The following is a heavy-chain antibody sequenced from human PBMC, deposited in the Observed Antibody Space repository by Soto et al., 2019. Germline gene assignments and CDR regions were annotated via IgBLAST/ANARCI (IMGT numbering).Heavy chain of an antibody. J-gene: IGHJ5*02. CDR1: GFTFSSYS. V-gene: IGHV3-21*01. Sequence: PGGSLRLSCAASGFTFSSYSMNWVRQAPGKGLEWVSSISSSSSYIYYADSVKGRFTISRDNAKNSLYLQMNSLRAEDTAVYYCARDERDLVTGTRSFDPWGHGTLVTVS. D-gene: IGHD1-7*01. CDR3: ARDERDLVTGTRSFDP. CDR2: ISSSSSYI.